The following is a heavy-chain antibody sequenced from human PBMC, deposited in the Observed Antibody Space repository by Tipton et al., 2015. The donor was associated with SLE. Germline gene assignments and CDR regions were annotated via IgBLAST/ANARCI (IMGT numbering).Heavy chain of an antibody. CDR1: GYSISSGYY. D-gene: IGHD3-22*01. CDR3: ARSSSGYYVDY. Sequence: TLSLTCAVSGYSISSGYYWGWIRQPPGKGLEWIGSIYHSGNTYYNPSLKSRVTISVDTSKNQFSLRLSSVTAADTAVYYCARSSSGYYVDYWGQGTLVTVSS. J-gene: IGHJ4*02. V-gene: IGHV4-38-2*01. CDR2: IYHSGNT.